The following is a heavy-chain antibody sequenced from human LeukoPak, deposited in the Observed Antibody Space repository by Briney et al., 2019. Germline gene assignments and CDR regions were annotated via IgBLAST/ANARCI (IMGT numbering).Heavy chain of an antibody. CDR3: ARVKTGNAFDI. CDR2: IYTSGST. D-gene: IGHD1-14*01. V-gene: IGHV4-61*02. CDR1: GGSISSCSYY. J-gene: IGHJ3*02. Sequence: SDTLSLTCSVWGGSISSCSYYWSWIPQPAGTGLEWIGRIYTSGSTNYNPSLKSRVTISVDTSKNQSSLKLSSVTAADTAVYYCARVKTGNAFDIWGQGTMVTVSS.